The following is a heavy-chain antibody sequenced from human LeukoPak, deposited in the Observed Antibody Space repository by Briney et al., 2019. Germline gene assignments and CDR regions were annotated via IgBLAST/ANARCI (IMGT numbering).Heavy chain of an antibody. CDR3: ARGRYNCKDVGRYGWFDP. CDR2: IGTAGDT. J-gene: IGHJ5*02. D-gene: IGHD1-1*01. V-gene: IGHV3-13*01. CDR1: GFTFSSYD. Sequence: PGGSLRLSCAASGFTFSSYDMHWVRQATGKGLEWVSAIGTAGDTYYPGSVKGRFTISRENAKNSLYLQMNSLRAGDTAVYYCARGRYNCKDVGRYGWFDPWGQGTLVTVSS.